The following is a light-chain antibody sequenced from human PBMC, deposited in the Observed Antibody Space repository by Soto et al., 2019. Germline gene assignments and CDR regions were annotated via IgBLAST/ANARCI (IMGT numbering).Light chain of an antibody. CDR2: GNS. CDR3: KSYDSGRGGVL. J-gene: IGLJ2*01. Sequence: QSALTQPPSVSGAPGQRVTISCTGSSSNIGAGYDVHWYQQLPGTAPKLLIYGNSNRPSGVPDRFSGSKSGTSASLAITGLQAENEADYYCKSYDSGRGGVLFGGGPSPPS. V-gene: IGLV1-40*01. CDR1: SSNIGAGYD.